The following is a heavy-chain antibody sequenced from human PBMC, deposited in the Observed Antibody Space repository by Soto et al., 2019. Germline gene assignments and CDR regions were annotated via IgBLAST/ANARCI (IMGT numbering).Heavy chain of an antibody. Sequence: EVQLVESGGGLVQPGGSLRLSCAASGFTVSSNYMRWVRQAPGKGLEWVSVIYSGGSTYYADSVKGRFTISRHNSKNTLYLQMNSLRAEDTAVYYCARDLGYGSGPGGFDPWGQGTLVTVSS. CDR2: IYSGGST. CDR1: GFTVSSNY. V-gene: IGHV3-53*04. D-gene: IGHD3-10*01. CDR3: ARDLGYGSGPGGFDP. J-gene: IGHJ5*02.